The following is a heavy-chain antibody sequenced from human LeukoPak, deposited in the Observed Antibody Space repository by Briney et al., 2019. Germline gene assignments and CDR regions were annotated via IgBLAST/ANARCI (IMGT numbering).Heavy chain of an antibody. J-gene: IGHJ4*02. CDR2: INNDGSTT. CDR3: ARTYSSLDY. Sequence: PGGPLRLSCAVSGFTFSSYWMHWVRQAPGKGLVWVSRINNDGSTTAYADSVKGRFTISRDNTKNTLYLQMNSLRAEDTAVYYCARTYSSLDYWGQGTLVTVSS. D-gene: IGHD6-19*01. V-gene: IGHV3-74*01. CDR1: GFTFSSYW.